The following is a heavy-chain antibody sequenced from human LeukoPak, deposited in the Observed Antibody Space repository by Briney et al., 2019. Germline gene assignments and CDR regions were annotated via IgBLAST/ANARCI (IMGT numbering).Heavy chain of an antibody. D-gene: IGHD4-11*01. J-gene: IGHJ6*02. CDR2: IYYSGGT. CDR1: GGSISSSNW. CDR3: ARSLTTPLYGMDV. V-gene: IGHV4-61*01. Sequence: SETLSLTCAVSGGSISSSNWWSWIRQPPGKGLEWIGYIYYSGGTNYNPSLKSRVTISVDTSKNQFSLKLSSVTAADTAMYYCARSLTTPLYGMDVWGQGTTVTVSS.